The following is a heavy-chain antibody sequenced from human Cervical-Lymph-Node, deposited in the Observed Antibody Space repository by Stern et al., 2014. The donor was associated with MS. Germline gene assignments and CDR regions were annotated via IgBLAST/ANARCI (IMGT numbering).Heavy chain of an antibody. D-gene: IGHD3-3*01. Sequence: QLQLQESGPGLVKPSGTLSLTCAVSGGSIGSSYWWSWVRQPPGKGVEGIGESFHSGSTHYTPSLKSRVTISIDKSNNQFSLKMNSMTAADTAVYYCAKFARLNGALERFSYFDYWGQGTLVTVSS. CDR3: AKFARLNGALERFSYFDY. CDR1: GGSIGSSYW. J-gene: IGHJ4*02. V-gene: IGHV4-4*02. CDR2: SFHSGST.